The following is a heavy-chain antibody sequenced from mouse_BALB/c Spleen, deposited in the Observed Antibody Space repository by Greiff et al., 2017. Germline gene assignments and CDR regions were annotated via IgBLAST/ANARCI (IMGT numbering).Heavy chain of an antibody. CDR2: ISSGGSYT. V-gene: IGHV5-6*01. J-gene: IGHJ4*01. CDR3: ARQGDGYYVDAMDY. Sequence: EVQLQESGGGLVKPGGSLKLSCAASGFTFSSYTMSWVRQTPDKRLEWVATISSGGSYTYYPDSVKGRFTISRDNAKNTLYLQMSSLKSEDTAMYYCARQGDGYYVDAMDYWGQGTSVTVSS. CDR1: GFTFSSYT. D-gene: IGHD2-3*01.